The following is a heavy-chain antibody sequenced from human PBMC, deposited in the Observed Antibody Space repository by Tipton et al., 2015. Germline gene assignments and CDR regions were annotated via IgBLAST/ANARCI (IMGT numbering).Heavy chain of an antibody. Sequence: GSLRLSCEASGFTFSNYWMTWVRQAPGKGLEWVANIKPDGSESYYVDSVKGRFTFSRDNAKNSLHLQMNSLRAEDTAVYYCARSGGYGWDYWGQGTLVTVSS. J-gene: IGHJ4*02. CDR3: ARSGGYGWDY. CDR2: IKPDGSES. V-gene: IGHV3-7*01. CDR1: GFTFSNYW. D-gene: IGHD5-12*01.